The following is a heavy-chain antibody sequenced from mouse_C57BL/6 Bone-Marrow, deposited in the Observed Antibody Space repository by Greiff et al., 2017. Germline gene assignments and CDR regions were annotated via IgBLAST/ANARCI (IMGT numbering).Heavy chain of an antibody. CDR2: INSDGGST. CDR3: ARHATGTDYYAMDY. J-gene: IGHJ4*01. Sequence: EVKVVESGGGLVQPGESLKLSCESNEYEFPSHDMSWVRKTPEKRLELVAAINSDGGSTYYPDTMERRFIISRDNTKKTLYLQMSSLRSEDTALCYCARHATGTDYYAMDYWGQGTSVTVSS. CDR1: EYEFPSHD. V-gene: IGHV5-2*01. D-gene: IGHD4-1*02.